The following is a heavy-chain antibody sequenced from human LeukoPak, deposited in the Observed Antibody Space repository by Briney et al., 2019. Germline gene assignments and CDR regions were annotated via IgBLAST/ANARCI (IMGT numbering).Heavy chain of an antibody. CDR1: GGTFSSYA. CDR2: IIPIFGTA. D-gene: IGHD2-2*01. J-gene: IGHJ4*02. V-gene: IGHV1-69*13. Sequence: ASVKVSCKASGGTFSSYAISWVRQAPGQGLEWMGGIIPIFGTANYAQKFQGRVTITADESTSTAYMELSSLRSEDTAVYYCARGKTGYCSSTSCRPFDYWGQGTLVTASS. CDR3: ARGKTGYCSSTSCRPFDY.